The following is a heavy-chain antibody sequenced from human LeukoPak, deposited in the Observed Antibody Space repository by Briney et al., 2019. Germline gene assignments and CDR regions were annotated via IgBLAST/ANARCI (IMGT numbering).Heavy chain of an antibody. CDR3: ARALGSPLDF. Sequence: GGSLRLSCAASGFTFSRSLMHWVRQSPGKGLVWVSRLNDDGSTTTYADSVRGRFTISRDNAKNTPYLQMNSLRVEDTAVYYCARALGSPLDFWGQGTLVTVSS. J-gene: IGHJ4*02. CDR1: GFTFSRSL. CDR2: LNDDGSTT. D-gene: IGHD1-26*01. V-gene: IGHV3-74*01.